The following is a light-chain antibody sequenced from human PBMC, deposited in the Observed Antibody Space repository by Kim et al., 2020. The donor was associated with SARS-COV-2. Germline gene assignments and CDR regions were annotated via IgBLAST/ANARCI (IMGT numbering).Light chain of an antibody. CDR1: SSDVGGYNY. J-gene: IGLJ1*01. CDR2: DVS. Sequence: QSALTQPASVSGSPGQSITISCTGTSSDVGGYNYVSWYQQHPGKAPKLMIYDVSKRPSGVSNRFSGSKSGNTASLTISGLQAEDGADYYCSSYTSSSPHVFGTGTKVTVL. CDR3: SSYTSSSPHV. V-gene: IGLV2-14*01.